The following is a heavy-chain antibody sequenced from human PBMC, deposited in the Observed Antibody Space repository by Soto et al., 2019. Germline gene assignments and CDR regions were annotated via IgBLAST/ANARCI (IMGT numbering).Heavy chain of an antibody. CDR1: GDTFNFYS. J-gene: IGHJ4*02. Sequence: QVQLVQSGAEVKRPGSSVKVSCKASGDTFNFYSINWVRQAPGLGLEWMGRVNAIVSMSNYAQNFQGRVTMTADKSTSTAYMELSSLRSEDTAIYYCASSYGSGYRAFDYWGQGALVTVSS. D-gene: IGHD3-10*01. CDR3: ASSYGSGYRAFDY. CDR2: VNAIVSMS. V-gene: IGHV1-69*02.